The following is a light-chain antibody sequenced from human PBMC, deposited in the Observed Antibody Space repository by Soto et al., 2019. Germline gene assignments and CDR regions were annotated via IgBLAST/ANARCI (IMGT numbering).Light chain of an antibody. CDR1: SSDVGSNNL. CDR3: CSYTHSSYVI. Sequence: QSVLTQPASVSGSPGQSITISCTGTSSDVGSNNLVSWYQQHPGKAPKLMIFEVGQRPSGVSNRFSGSKSGNTASLTISGLQAEDEADYFCCSYTHSSYVIFGGGTKVTVL. V-gene: IGLV2-23*02. J-gene: IGLJ2*01. CDR2: EVG.